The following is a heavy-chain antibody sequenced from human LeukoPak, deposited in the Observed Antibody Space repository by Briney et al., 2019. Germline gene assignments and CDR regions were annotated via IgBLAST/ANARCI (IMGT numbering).Heavy chain of an antibody. D-gene: IGHD3-10*01. V-gene: IGHV3-13*01. CDR3: AREMSGSNDAFDV. CDR2: IYKTGEA. Sequence: PGGSLRLSCVASGFTLSSYDMHWVRQTTGESLEWVSIIYKTGEAFYPDSVKGRFTISREGAKNSLYLQMNSLRAGDTAVYYCAREMSGSNDAFDVWGQGTMVTVS. CDR1: GFTLSSYD. J-gene: IGHJ3*01.